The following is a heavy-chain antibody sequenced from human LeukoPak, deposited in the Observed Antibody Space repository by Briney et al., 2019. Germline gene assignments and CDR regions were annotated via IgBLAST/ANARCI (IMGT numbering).Heavy chain of an antibody. V-gene: IGHV4-4*02. CDR1: GASISSNNW. D-gene: IGHD4-17*01. J-gene: IGHJ4*02. CDR2: IYHLGST. CDR3: ARGGLRTFFDF. Sequence: SETLSLTCAVSGASISSNNWWSWVRQTPGKGLEWIGDIYHLGSTNFNPSLKSRVTISVDKSKNQFSLRLSSVTAADTAVYYCARGGLRTFFDFWGQGALVTVSS.